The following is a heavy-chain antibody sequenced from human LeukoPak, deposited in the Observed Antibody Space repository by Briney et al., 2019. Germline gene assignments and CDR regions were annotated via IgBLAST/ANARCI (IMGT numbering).Heavy chain of an antibody. CDR2: ISWNSGSI. D-gene: IGHD6-19*01. V-gene: IGHV3-9*01. CDR3: AKEPGVAVAGVYYYYGMDV. Sequence: HPGGSLRLSCAASGFTFDDYAMHWVRQAPGKGLEWVSGISWNSGSIGYADSVKGRFTISRDNAKNSLYLQMNSRRAEDTALYYCAKEPGVAVAGVYYYYGMDVWGQGTTVTVSS. CDR1: GFTFDDYA. J-gene: IGHJ6*02.